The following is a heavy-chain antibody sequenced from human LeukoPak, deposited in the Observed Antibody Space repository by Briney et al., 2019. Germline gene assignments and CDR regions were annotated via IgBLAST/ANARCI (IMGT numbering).Heavy chain of an antibody. Sequence: HPGGSLRLSCAASGFTFDDYVMHWVRPAPGKGLEWVSLISWDGDSTYYADSVKGRFTISRDNSKNSLYLQMNSLRIEDTALYYCAKSRSSIGWSTALDYWGQGTLVTVSS. V-gene: IGHV3-43*02. CDR3: AKSRSSIGWSTALDY. CDR2: ISWDGDST. CDR1: GFTFDDYV. J-gene: IGHJ4*02. D-gene: IGHD6-19*01.